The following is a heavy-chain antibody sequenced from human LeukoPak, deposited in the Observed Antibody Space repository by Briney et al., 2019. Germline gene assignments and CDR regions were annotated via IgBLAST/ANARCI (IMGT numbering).Heavy chain of an antibody. CDR1: GFTFSSYG. Sequence: GGSLRLSCAASGFTFSSYGMHWVRQAPGKGLEWVAFIRYDGSNKYYADSVKGRFTISRDNSKNTLYLQMNGLRAEDTAVYYCAKEAVPAALTTPLDYWGQGTLVTVSS. V-gene: IGHV3-30*02. D-gene: IGHD2-2*01. CDR2: IRYDGSNK. J-gene: IGHJ4*02. CDR3: AKEAVPAALTTPLDY.